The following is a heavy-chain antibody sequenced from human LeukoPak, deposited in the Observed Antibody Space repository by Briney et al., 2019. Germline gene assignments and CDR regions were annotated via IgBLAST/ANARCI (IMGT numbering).Heavy chain of an antibody. V-gene: IGHV1-18*01. J-gene: IGHJ4*02. CDR3: ARDRLRFGIYDY. CDR2: ISAYNGNT. Sequence: ASVKVSCKASGYTFTSYGISWVRQAPGQGLEWMGWISAYNGNTNYAQKLQGRVTMTTDTSTSTAYMELSRLRSDDTAVYYCARDRLRFGIYDYWGQGTLVTVSS. D-gene: IGHD3-10*01. CDR1: GYTFTSYG.